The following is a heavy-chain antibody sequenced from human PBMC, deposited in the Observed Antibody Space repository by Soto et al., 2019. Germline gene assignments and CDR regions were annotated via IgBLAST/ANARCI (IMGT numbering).Heavy chain of an antibody. CDR3: AKDIEGINSGSYGMDV. J-gene: IGHJ6*02. V-gene: IGHV3-43*01. D-gene: IGHD1-26*01. CDR2: ISWDGGST. Sequence: GGSLRLSCAASGFTFDDYTMHWVRQAPGKGLEWVSLISWDGGSTYYADSVKGRFTVSRDNSKNSLYLQMNSLRTEDTALYYCAKDIEGINSGSYGMDVWGQGTTVTVSS. CDR1: GFTFDDYT.